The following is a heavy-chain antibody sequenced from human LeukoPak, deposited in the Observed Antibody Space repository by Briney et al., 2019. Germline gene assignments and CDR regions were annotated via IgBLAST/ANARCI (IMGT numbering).Heavy chain of an antibody. V-gene: IGHV3-21*01. CDR1: GFTFSSYR. CDR3: ARMYSSGWYADDY. CDR2: ISSSRSYI. Sequence: GGSLRLSCAASGFTFSSYRMNWVRQAPGKGLEWVSSISSSRSYIYYADSVKGRFTISRDNAKNSLYPQMNSLRAEDTAVYYCARMYSSGWYADDYWGQGTLVTVSS. J-gene: IGHJ4*02. D-gene: IGHD6-19*01.